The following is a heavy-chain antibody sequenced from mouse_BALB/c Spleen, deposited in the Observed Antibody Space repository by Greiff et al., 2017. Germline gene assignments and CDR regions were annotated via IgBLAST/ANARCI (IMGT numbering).Heavy chain of an antibody. Sequence: EVKLMESGGGLVKPGGSLKLSCAASGFTFSSYAMSWVRQTPEKRLEWVAEISSGGSYTYYPDTVTGRFTTSRDNAKNTLYLEMSSLRSEDTAMYYCARSSDYFDYWGQGTTLTVSS. D-gene: IGHD3-1*01. CDR1: GFTFSSYA. CDR3: ARSSDYFDY. V-gene: IGHV5-9-4*01. J-gene: IGHJ2*01. CDR2: ISSGGSYT.